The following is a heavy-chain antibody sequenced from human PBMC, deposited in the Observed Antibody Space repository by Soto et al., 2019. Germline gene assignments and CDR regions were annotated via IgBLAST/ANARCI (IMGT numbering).Heavy chain of an antibody. CDR1: GYSISSGYY. CDR3: ARVGPWVPYYYDSSPYTFENWFDP. CDR2: IYHGGST. V-gene: IGHV4-38-2*01. Sequence: PSEPLSFTCAVSGYSISSGYYWGWLRQPPGKGLEWVGSIYHGGSTYYNPSLNSRVILSIALSNLHVSLILTSVPASDTAVYYCARVGPWVPYYYDSSPYTFENWFDPWGQGTLDTVSS. D-gene: IGHD3-22*01. J-gene: IGHJ5*02.